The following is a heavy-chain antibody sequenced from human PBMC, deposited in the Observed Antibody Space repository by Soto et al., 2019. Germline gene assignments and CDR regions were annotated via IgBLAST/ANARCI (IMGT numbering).Heavy chain of an antibody. CDR2: ISGSGGST. V-gene: IGHV3-23*01. CDR3: AKGVRWLQFYNWFDP. J-gene: IGHJ5*02. D-gene: IGHD5-12*01. Sequence: EVQLLESGGGLVQPGGSLRLACAASGFTFSIYAMSWVRQAPGKGLEWVSAISGSGGSTYYADSVKGRFTISRDNSKNTLYLQMNSLRAEDTAVYYCAKGVRWLQFYNWFDPCGQGTLVTVSS. CDR1: GFTFSIYA.